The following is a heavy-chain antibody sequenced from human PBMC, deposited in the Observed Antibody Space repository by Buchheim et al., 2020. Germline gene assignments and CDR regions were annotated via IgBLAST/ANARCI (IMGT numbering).Heavy chain of an antibody. D-gene: IGHD2-2*01. CDR1: GFNFIDYA. Sequence: QGQLVESGGGVVQPGRSLRLSCAASGFNFIDYAMHWVRQAPGKGLEWVAIISYDGREKNFADSVKGRFTISRDNLKSTLYLQMNSLRPEDTGFYYCARDQSGLGTNCPRCPPGRFDPWGQGTL. V-gene: IGHV3-30*04. CDR2: ISYDGREK. J-gene: IGHJ5*02. CDR3: ARDQSGLGTNCPRCPPGRFDP.